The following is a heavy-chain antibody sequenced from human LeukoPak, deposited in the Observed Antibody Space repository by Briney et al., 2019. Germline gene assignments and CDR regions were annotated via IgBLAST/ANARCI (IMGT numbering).Heavy chain of an antibody. CDR1: GYTFTSYG. CDR2: ISAYNGNT. CDR3: ARTRIFAYSSSWHSSWFDP. D-gene: IGHD6-13*01. Sequence: GASVKVSCKASGYTFTSYGISWVRQAPGQGLEWMGWISAYNGNTNYAQKLQGRVTMTTDTSTSTAYMELRSLRSDDTAVYYCARTRIFAYSSSWHSSWFDPWGQGTLVTVSS. V-gene: IGHV1-18*01. J-gene: IGHJ5*02.